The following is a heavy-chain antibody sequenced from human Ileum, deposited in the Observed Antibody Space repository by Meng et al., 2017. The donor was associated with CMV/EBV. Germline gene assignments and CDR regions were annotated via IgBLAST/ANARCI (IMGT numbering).Heavy chain of an antibody. V-gene: IGHV3-30*04. CDR1: GLTFSRYA. D-gene: IGHD3-9*01. Sequence: ASGLTFSRYAMHWLRQAPGKGLEWVAVISYDGSNKYYADSVKGRFTISRDNSKNTLYLQMNSLRAEDTAVYYCARASTGYYMPFDYWGQGTLVTVSS. CDR3: ARASTGYYMPFDY. CDR2: ISYDGSNK. J-gene: IGHJ4*02.